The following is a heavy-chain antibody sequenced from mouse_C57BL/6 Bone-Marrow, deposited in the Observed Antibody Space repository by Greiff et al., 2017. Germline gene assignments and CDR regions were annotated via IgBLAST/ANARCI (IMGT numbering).Heavy chain of an antibody. CDR3: AITTVVCDY. CDR2: ISDGGSYT. Sequence: EVQGVESGGGLVKPGGSLKLSCAASGFTFSSYAMSWVRQTPEKRLEWVATISDGGSYTYYPDNVKGRFTISRDNAKNNLYLQMSHLKSEDTAMYYCAITTVVCDYWGQGTTLTVSS. CDR1: GFTFSSYA. V-gene: IGHV5-4*01. J-gene: IGHJ2*01. D-gene: IGHD1-1*01.